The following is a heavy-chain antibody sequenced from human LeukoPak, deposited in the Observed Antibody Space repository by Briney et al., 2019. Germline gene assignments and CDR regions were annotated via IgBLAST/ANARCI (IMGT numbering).Heavy chain of an antibody. V-gene: IGHV3-15*01. D-gene: IGHD2-15*01. CDR3: TTEVGGEGY. J-gene: IGHJ4*02. CDR2: IKSKTNGGTT. CDR1: RFTFTNAW. Sequence: GGSLRLSCAASRFTFTNAWMSWVRQAPGKGLEWVGRIKSKTNGGTTDYAAPVKGRFSISRDDSKNMLYMQMNSLKTEDTAVYYCTTEVGGEGYWGQGTLVIVSS.